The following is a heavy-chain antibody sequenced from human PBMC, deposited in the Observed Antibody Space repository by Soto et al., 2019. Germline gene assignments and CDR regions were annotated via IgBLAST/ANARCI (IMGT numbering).Heavy chain of an antibody. D-gene: IGHD5-12*01. CDR1: GFTFDDYA. J-gene: IGHJ3*02. CDR2: ISWNSGSI. CDR3: AKEKYMDIVDTFPTEAFDI. V-gene: IGHV3-9*01. Sequence: GGSLRLSCAASGFTFDDYAMHWVRQAPGKGLEWVSGISWNSGSIGYADSVKGRFTISRDNAKNSLYLQMNSLRAEDTALYYCAKEKYMDIVDTFPTEAFDIWGQGTMVTVS.